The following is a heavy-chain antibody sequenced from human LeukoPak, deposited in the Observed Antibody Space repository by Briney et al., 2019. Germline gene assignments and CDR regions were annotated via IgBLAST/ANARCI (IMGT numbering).Heavy chain of an antibody. Sequence: SETLSLTCTVSGYSISSGYYWGWIRQPPGKGLEWIGSIYHSGSTYYNPSLKSRVTISVDTSKNQFSLKLSSVTAADTAVYYCARDITILYYFDYWGQGTLVTVSS. D-gene: IGHD3-3*01. CDR3: ARDITILYYFDY. CDR2: IYHSGST. CDR1: GYSISSGYY. J-gene: IGHJ4*02. V-gene: IGHV4-38-2*02.